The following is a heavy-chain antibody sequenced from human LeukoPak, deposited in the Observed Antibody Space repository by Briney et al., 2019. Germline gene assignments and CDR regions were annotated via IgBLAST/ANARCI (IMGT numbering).Heavy chain of an antibody. D-gene: IGHD5-24*01. Sequence: SGRSLRLSCAASGFSFSRYAMFWVRQAPGKGLEWVAVMSYDGSDKYYADSVKGRFTISRDNSKNTLYLQMNSLRADDTAVYYCTREGRRWLQFSFDYWGQGTRVTVSS. CDR2: MSYDGSDK. J-gene: IGHJ4*02. CDR3: TREGRRWLQFSFDY. V-gene: IGHV3-30-3*01. CDR1: GFSFSRYA.